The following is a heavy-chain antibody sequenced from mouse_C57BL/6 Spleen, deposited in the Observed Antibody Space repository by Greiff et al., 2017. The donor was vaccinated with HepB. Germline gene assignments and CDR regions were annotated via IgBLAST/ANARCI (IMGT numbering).Heavy chain of an antibody. V-gene: IGHV1-39*01. CDR2: INPNYGTT. J-gene: IGHJ4*01. CDR3: ARLHGNYAMDY. Sequence: EVQLQQSGPELVKPGASVKISCKASGYSFNDNNMNWVKQSNGKSLEWIGGINPNYGTTSYNQKFKGKATLNVEQSSSTAYMQLNSLTSEDTAVYYCARLHGNYAMDYWGQGTSVTVSS. CDR1: GYSFNDNN. D-gene: IGHD2-1*01.